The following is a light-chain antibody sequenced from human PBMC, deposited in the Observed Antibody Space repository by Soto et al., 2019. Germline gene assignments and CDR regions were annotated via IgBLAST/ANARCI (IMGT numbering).Light chain of an antibody. CDR2: AAS. CDR1: QSISSY. V-gene: IGKV1-39*01. J-gene: IGKJ5*01. CDR3: QESYSTPIT. Sequence: DIQMTQSPSSLSASVGARVTITCRASQSISSYLNWYQQKPGKAPKLLIYAASRLQIGVPSRFSGSGSGTDFTLTISSLQPEDFATYYCQESYSTPITFGQGTRLEIK.